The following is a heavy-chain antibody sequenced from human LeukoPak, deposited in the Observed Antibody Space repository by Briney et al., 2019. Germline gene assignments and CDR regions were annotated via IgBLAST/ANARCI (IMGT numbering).Heavy chain of an antibody. CDR2: IRYDGSNK. CDR3: AKDSSTYYYGSGSYGGSVDY. D-gene: IGHD3-10*01. CDR1: GFTFSSYG. V-gene: IGHV3-30*02. Sequence: PGGSLRLSCAASGFTFSSYGMHWVRQAPGKGLEWVAFIRYDGSNKYYADSVKGRFTISRDNSKNTLYLQMNSLRAEDTAVYYCAKDSSTYYYGSGSYGGSVDYWGQGTLVTVSS. J-gene: IGHJ4*02.